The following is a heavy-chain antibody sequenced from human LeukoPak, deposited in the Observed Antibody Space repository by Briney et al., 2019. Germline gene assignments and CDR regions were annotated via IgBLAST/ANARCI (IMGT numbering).Heavy chain of an antibody. CDR1: GGSISSYY. D-gene: IGHD2-21*02. J-gene: IGHJ4*02. CDR2: IYYSGST. CDR3: ARGKYCGGDCYFDY. V-gene: IGHV4-59*01. Sequence: PSETLPLTCTVSGGSISSYYWSWIRQPPGKGLEWIGYIYYSGSTNYNPSLKSRVTISVDTSKNQFSLKLSSVTAADTAVYYCARGKYCGGDCYFDYWGQGTLVTASS.